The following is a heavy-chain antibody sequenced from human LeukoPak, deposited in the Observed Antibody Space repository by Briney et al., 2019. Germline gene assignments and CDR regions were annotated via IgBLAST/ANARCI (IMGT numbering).Heavy chain of an antibody. CDR2: INPSGGST. CDR1: GYTFTSYY. J-gene: IGHJ4*02. D-gene: IGHD6-19*01. CDR3: VRKSSGWKQFDY. Sequence: ASVKVSCKASGYTFTSYYMHWVRQAPGQGLEWMGIINPSGGSTSYAQKFQGRVTMTRDTSTSTVYMELSSLRSEDTAVYYCVRKSSGWKQFDYWGQGTLVTVSS. V-gene: IGHV1-46*01.